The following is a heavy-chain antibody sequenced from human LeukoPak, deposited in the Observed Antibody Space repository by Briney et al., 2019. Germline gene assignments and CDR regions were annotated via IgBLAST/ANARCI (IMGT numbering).Heavy chain of an antibody. Sequence: PSETLSLTCTVSGDSISNYFWSWIRQPPGKGLEWIGYILTSGTTNYNPSLKSRVTISVDTSKNQFSLKLNSVTAADTAVYYCARPYSSSAHGTFDFWGPGTKVTVSS. CDR1: GDSISNYF. V-gene: IGHV4-4*09. D-gene: IGHD6-13*01. CDR2: ILTSGTT. CDR3: ARPYSSSAHGTFDF. J-gene: IGHJ3*01.